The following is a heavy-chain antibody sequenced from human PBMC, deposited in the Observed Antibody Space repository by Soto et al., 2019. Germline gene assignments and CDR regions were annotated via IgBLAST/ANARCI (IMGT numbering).Heavy chain of an antibody. CDR2: ISPNNGNT. J-gene: IGHJ3*02. CDR1: GYMFISYG. D-gene: IGHD4-17*01. V-gene: IGHV1-18*01. Sequence: QVQLVQSGPEVKKPGASVKVSCKASGYMFISYGLSWVRQAPGQGLEWMGWISPNNGNTNYAQKLQGRLTMTTDTSTSTAYRELRSLRSDDTAVYYCARVGNTVADAFDIWGQGTMVTVSS. CDR3: ARVGNTVADAFDI.